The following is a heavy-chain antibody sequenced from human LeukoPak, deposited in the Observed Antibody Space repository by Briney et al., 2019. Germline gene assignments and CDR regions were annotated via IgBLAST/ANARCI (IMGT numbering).Heavy chain of an antibody. V-gene: IGHV3-23*01. CDR3: ARGGLLEDAFDI. J-gene: IGHJ3*02. CDR2: ISGSGGST. CDR1: GFTFSSYA. Sequence: GGSLRLSCAASGFTFSSYAMSWVRQAPGKGLEWVSAISGSGGSTYYADSVKGRFTISRDNSKNTLYLQMNSLRAEDTAVYSCARGGLLEDAFDIWGQGTMVTVSS. D-gene: IGHD2-15*01.